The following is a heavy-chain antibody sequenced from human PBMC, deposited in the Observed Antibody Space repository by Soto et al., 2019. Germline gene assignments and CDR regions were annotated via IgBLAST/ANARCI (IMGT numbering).Heavy chain of an antibody. J-gene: IGHJ4*02. CDR2: IRNKANNYAT. V-gene: IGHV3-73*02. Sequence: EVQLVESGGTLVQPGGSLKLSCAASGFTFSGSAIHWVRQASGKGLEWVGRIRNKANNYATAYAASVNGRFTISRDDSKSTAFLQMSSLKIEDTAMYYCARPGGYSGTDGADYWGQGTLVTVSS. D-gene: IGHD5-12*01. CDR1: GFTFSGSA. CDR3: ARPGGYSGTDGADY.